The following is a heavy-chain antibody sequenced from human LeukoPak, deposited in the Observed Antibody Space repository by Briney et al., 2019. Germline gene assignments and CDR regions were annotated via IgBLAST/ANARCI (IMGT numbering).Heavy chain of an antibody. CDR1: GGTFSSYA. Sequence: GGSVKVSCKASGGTFSSYAISWVRQAPGQGLEWMGGIIPIFGTANYAQKFQGRVTITTDESTSTAYMELSSLRSEDTAVYYCARVDSYGHTLDYWGQGTLVTVSS. V-gene: IGHV1-69*05. CDR3: ARVDSYGHTLDY. CDR2: IIPIFGTA. D-gene: IGHD5-18*01. J-gene: IGHJ4*02.